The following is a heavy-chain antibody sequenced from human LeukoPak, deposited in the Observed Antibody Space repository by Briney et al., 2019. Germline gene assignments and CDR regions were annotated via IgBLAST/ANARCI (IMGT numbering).Heavy chain of an antibody. D-gene: IGHD3-10*01. J-gene: IGHJ5*02. CDR3: ARDTMVRGIKGWFDP. V-gene: IGHV4-38-2*02. Sequence: SETLSLTCAVYGGSFSGYYWGWIRQPPGKGLEWIGSIYHGGSTYYNPSLKSRVTISVDTSKNQFSLKLSSVTAADTAVYYCARDTMVRGIKGWFDPWGQGTLVTVSS. CDR2: IYHGGST. CDR1: GGSFSGYY.